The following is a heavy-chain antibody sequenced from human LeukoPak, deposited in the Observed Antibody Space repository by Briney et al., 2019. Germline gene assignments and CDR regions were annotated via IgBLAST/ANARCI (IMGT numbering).Heavy chain of an antibody. CDR1: GGSFSGYY. D-gene: IGHD4-17*01. CDR3: AREGHGDYLNNYFDY. J-gene: IGHJ4*02. V-gene: IGHV4-34*01. CDR2: INHSGST. Sequence: PSETLSLTCAVYGGSFSGYYWSWIRQPPGKGLEWIGEINHSGSTNYNPSLKSRVTISVDTSKNQFSLKLSSVTAADTAVYYCAREGHGDYLNNYFDYWGQGTVVTVSS.